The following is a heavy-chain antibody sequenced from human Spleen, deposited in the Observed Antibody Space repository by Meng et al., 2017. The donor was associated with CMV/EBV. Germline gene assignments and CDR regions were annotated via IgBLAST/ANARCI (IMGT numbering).Heavy chain of an antibody. J-gene: IGHJ6*02. CDR3: AKDKRMATRPGFYGMDV. D-gene: IGHD6-6*01. CDR1: GFTVSSNY. Sequence: GESLKISCAASGFTVSSNYMSWVRQAPGKGLEWVSAIGSNGINTYYADSVKGRFTISRDNAKDTLYLQMNSLRAEDTALYYCAKDKRMATRPGFYGMDVWGQGTTVTV. V-gene: IGHV3-53*01. CDR2: IGSNGINT.